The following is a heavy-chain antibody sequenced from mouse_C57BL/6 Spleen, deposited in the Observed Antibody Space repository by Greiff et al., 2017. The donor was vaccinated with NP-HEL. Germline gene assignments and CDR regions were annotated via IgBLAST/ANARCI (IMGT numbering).Heavy chain of an antibody. CDR1: GFTFSSYA. CDR2: ISDGGSYT. J-gene: IGHJ2*01. V-gene: IGHV5-4*01. Sequence: EVQLVESGGGLVKPGGSLKLSCAASGFTFSSYAMSWVRQTPEKRLEWVATISDGGSYTYYPDNVKGRFTISRDNAKNNLYLQMSHLKSEDTAMYYCARCDGYDHYFDYWGQGTTLTVSS. D-gene: IGHD2-2*01. CDR3: ARCDGYDHYFDY.